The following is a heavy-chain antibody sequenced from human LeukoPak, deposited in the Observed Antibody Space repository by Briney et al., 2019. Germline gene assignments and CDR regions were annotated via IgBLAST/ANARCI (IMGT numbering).Heavy chain of an antibody. V-gene: IGHV3-23*01. CDR1: GFTFSSYG. J-gene: IGHJ3*02. CDR2: ISGSGGRI. CDR3: AKDAPYYYDSSGYGGAFDI. Sequence: GGTLRLSCGASGFTFSSYGMSWVRQAPGKGLEWVSVISGSGGRIYYADSVKGRFTISRDNAKNSLYLQMNSLRAEDTAVYYCAKDAPYYYDSSGYGGAFDIWGQGTMVTVSS. D-gene: IGHD3-22*01.